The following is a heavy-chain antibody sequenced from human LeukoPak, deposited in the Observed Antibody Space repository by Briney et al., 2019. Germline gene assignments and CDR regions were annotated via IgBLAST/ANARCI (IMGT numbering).Heavy chain of an antibody. D-gene: IGHD5-18*01. CDR2: ISYDGRSK. J-gene: IGHJ4*02. CDR1: GFTFSSYG. CDR3: AKDRGYSHGFDY. Sequence: PGRSLRLSCAASGFTFSSYGMHWVRQAPGKGLEWVAGISYDGRSKEYVDSVKGRFTISRDNSKNTLYLQMNSLRAEDTAVYYCAKDRGYSHGFDYWGQGTQLTVS. V-gene: IGHV3-30*18.